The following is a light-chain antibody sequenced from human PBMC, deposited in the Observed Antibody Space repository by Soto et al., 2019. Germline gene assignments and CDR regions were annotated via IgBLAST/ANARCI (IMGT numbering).Light chain of an antibody. Sequence: IVMTQSPATLSVSPGERATLSCRASQSISRNYLAWYQQKPGLAPRLLIYGASTRATGIPASFSGSGSGTEFTLTISSLQSEDFAVYYCQQYANWPITFGQGTRLEIK. CDR3: QQYANWPIT. CDR2: GAS. V-gene: IGKV3-15*01. J-gene: IGKJ5*01. CDR1: QSISRN.